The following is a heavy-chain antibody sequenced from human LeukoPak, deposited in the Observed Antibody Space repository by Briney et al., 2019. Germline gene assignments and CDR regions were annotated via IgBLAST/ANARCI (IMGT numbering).Heavy chain of an antibody. CDR3: ARHYGP. CDR1: GGSVTTDY. Sequence: PSETLSLTCTVSGGSVTTDYWGWIRQPPGKGLGWIGSIYDSGSTYYNPSLKSRVTISVDTSKNQFSLKLNSVTAADTAVYYCARHYGPWGQGTLVTVSS. V-gene: IGHV4-39*01. J-gene: IGHJ5*02. CDR2: IYDSGST. D-gene: IGHD3-10*01.